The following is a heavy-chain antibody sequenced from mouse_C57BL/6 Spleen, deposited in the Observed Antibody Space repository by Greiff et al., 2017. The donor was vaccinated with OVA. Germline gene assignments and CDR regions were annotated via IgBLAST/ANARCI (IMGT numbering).Heavy chain of an antibody. D-gene: IGHD4-1*01. V-gene: IGHV5-4*01. Sequence: EVKLVESGGGLVKPGGSLKLSCAASGFTLSSYAMSWVRQTPEKRLEWVATISDGGSYTYYPDNVKGRFTISRDNAKNNLYLQMSHLKSEDTAMYYCARDRANWDFFDYWGQGTTRTVSS. CDR2: ISDGGSYT. CDR3: ARDRANWDFFDY. J-gene: IGHJ2*01. CDR1: GFTLSSYA.